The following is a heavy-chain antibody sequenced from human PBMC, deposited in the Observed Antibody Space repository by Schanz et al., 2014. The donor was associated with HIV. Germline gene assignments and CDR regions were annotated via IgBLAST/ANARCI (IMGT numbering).Heavy chain of an antibody. CDR1: GFSFDTFG. CDR3: AIRTPMVIFGALDI. V-gene: IGHV3-30*03. Sequence: QVQLVESGGGVVQPGRSLRLSCAGSGFSFDTFGIHWVRQAPGKGLEWLAVISYDGRNKKFANSVKGRFTISRDNSKKTVFLQMNSLRADDTAVYYCAIRTPMVIFGALDIWGRGTVVTVSS. D-gene: IGHD5-18*01. J-gene: IGHJ3*02. CDR2: ISYDGRNK.